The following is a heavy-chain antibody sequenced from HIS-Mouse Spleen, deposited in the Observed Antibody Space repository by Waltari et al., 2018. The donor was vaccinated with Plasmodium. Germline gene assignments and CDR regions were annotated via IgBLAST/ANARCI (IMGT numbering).Heavy chain of an antibody. Sequence: QLQLQESGPGLVKPSETLSLTCTVSGGSISSSSYYWGWIRQPPGKGLEWIGGIYYSGSTYYNPSLKSRVTISVDTSKNQFSLTLSSVTAADTAVYYCARRGGSYYYFDYWGQGTLVTVSS. J-gene: IGHJ4*02. D-gene: IGHD1-26*01. CDR1: GGSISSSSYY. CDR3: ARRGGSYYYFDY. CDR2: IYYSGST. V-gene: IGHV4-39*01.